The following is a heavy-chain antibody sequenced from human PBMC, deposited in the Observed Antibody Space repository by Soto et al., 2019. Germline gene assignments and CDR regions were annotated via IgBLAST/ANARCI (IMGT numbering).Heavy chain of an antibody. CDR2: IYYSGST. Sequence: SETLSLTCTVSGGSISSNYWSWIRLPPGKGLEWIGSIYYSGSTYYNPSLKSRVTISVDTSKNQFSLKLSSVTAADTAVYYCARRGYYAISAFDIWGQGTMVTVS. CDR1: GGSISSNY. J-gene: IGHJ3*02. V-gene: IGHV4-59*05. D-gene: IGHD2-8*01. CDR3: ARRGYYAISAFDI.